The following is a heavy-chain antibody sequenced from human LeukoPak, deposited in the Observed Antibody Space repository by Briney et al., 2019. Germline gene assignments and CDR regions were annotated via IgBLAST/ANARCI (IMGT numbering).Heavy chain of an antibody. CDR3: ARDRDDYVWGSYPEPFDP. CDR1: GYTFTSYY. CDR2: INPSGGST. D-gene: IGHD3-16*02. J-gene: IGHJ5*02. V-gene: IGHV1-46*01. Sequence: ASVKVSCKASGYTFTSYYMHWVRQAPGQGLEWMGIINPSGGSTSYAQKFQGRVTMTTDTSTSAAYMELRSLRSDDTAVYYCARDRDDYVWGSYPEPFDPWGQGTLVTVSS.